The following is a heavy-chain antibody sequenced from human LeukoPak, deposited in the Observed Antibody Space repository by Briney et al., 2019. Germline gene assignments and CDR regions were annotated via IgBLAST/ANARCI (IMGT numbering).Heavy chain of an antibody. V-gene: IGHV4-34*01. CDR3: ARDVGATPGYFDY. CDR1: GGSFSGYY. J-gene: IGHJ4*02. D-gene: IGHD1-26*01. Sequence: KSSETLSLTCAVYGGSFSGYYWSWIRQPPGKGLEWIGEINHSGSTNYNPSLKSRVTISVDTSKNQLSLKLSSVTAADTAVYYCARDVGATPGYFDYWGQGTLVTVSS. CDR2: INHSGST.